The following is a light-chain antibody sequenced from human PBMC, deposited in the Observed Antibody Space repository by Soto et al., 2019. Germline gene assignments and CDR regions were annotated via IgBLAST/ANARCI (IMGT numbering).Light chain of an antibody. J-gene: IGKJ1*01. V-gene: IGKV1-27*01. CDR2: AAS. Sequence: DIQMTQSPSSLSASVGDRVTISCRASQGIANYLAWYQQKPGTVPKLLINAASTLQSGVPTRLSGSGFGTHFTLTISSLQPEDVATYYCQKYNSASTFGQGTMVEIK. CDR3: QKYNSAST. CDR1: QGIANY.